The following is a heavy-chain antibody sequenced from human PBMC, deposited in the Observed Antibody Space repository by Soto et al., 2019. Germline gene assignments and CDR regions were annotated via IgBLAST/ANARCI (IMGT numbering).Heavy chain of an antibody. Sequence: GGSLRLSCAASGFTFTRYSMNWVRQAPGKGLEWVSSISSTTNYIYYGDSMKGRVTIARANAKNSLSLEMTSRTAEDSAVYYCSRDRSIATMTFDSWGPGSLVTVSS. CDR3: SRDRSIATMTFDS. J-gene: IGHJ4*02. CDR2: ISSTTNYI. V-gene: IGHV3-21*04. CDR1: GFTFTRYS. D-gene: IGHD2-21*01.